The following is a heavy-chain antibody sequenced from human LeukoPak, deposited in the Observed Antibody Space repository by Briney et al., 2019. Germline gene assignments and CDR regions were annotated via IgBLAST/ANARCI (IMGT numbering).Heavy chain of an antibody. CDR3: AKAEGDYDFWSGYLLYFDY. D-gene: IGHD3-3*01. Sequence: SGGSLRLSCAASAFTFSSYAMSWVRQAPGKGLEWVSAISGSGGSTYYADSVKGRFTISRDNSKNTLYLQMNSLRAEDTAVYYCAKAEGDYDFWSGYLLYFDYWGQGTLVTVSS. CDR1: AFTFSSYA. CDR2: ISGSGGST. J-gene: IGHJ4*02. V-gene: IGHV3-23*01.